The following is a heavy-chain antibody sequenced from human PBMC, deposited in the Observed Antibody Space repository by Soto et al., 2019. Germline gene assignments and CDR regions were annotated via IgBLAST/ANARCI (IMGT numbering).Heavy chain of an antibody. Sequence: GASVEVSCXESGYTLNSCARQWVRQAKKQRLEWMGWINAGNGNTKYSQKFQGRVTITRDTSASTAYMELSSLRSEDPGGYYSARGNSGYLACFAPWAQGPLVPVSS. CDR3: ARGNSGYLACFAP. J-gene: IGHJ5*02. D-gene: IGHD5-12*01. CDR2: INAGNGNT. CDR1: GYTLNSCA. V-gene: IGHV1-3*01.